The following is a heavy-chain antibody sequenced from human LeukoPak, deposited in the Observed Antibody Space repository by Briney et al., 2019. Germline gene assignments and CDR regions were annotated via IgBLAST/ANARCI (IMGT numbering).Heavy chain of an antibody. CDR2: INPYTGDT. CDR3: ARLYYYDTSDYYDEFDF. Sequence: GASVKVSCKASGYTFSGYYMHWVRQAPGQGLEWMGWINPYTGDTKYSQKFQGRVTMTRDTSISTAYMELSRLKSDDTAVFYCARLYYYDTSDYYDEFDFWGQGTLVTVSS. V-gene: IGHV1-2*02. J-gene: IGHJ4*02. CDR1: GYTFSGYY. D-gene: IGHD3-22*01.